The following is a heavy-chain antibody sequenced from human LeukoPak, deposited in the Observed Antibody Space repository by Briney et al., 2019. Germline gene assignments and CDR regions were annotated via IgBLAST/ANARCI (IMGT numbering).Heavy chain of an antibody. CDR3: ARDGDDFQGYFDY. D-gene: IGHD2-21*02. CDR2: ISYDGSNK. V-gene: IGHV3-30*04. J-gene: IGHJ4*02. CDR1: GFTFSSYA. Sequence: GGSLRLSCAASGFTFSSYAMHWVRQAPGKGLEWVAVISYDGSNKYYADSVKGRFTISRDNAKNSLYLQMNSLRAEDTAVYYCARDGDDFQGYFDYWGQGTLVTVSS.